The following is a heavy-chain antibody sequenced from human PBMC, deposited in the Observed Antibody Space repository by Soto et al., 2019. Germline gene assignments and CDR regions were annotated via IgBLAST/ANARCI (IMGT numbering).Heavy chain of an antibody. D-gene: IGHD3-10*01. Sequence: SETLSLTCAVYAGSFSCYYWSWIRQPPGKGLEWIGEINHSGSTNYNPSLKSRVTISVDTSKNQFSLKLSSVTAADTAVYYCARGRTTMVRGVRGNYGMDVWGQGTTVT. J-gene: IGHJ6*02. CDR2: INHSGST. CDR1: AGSFSCYY. V-gene: IGHV4-34*01. CDR3: ARGRTTMVRGVRGNYGMDV.